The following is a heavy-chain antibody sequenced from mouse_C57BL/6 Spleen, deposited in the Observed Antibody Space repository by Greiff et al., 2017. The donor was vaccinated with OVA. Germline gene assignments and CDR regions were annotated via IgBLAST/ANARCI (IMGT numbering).Heavy chain of an antibody. CDR2: IYPRSGNT. D-gene: IGHD1-1*01. CDR3: AKSKGVITTVVDFDY. J-gene: IGHJ2*01. V-gene: IGHV1-81*01. Sequence: QVQLQQSGAELARPGASVKLSCKASGYTFTSYGISWVKQRTGQGLEWIGEIYPRSGNTYYNEKFKGKATLTADKSSSTAYMELRSLTSEDSAVYFCAKSKGVITTVVDFDYWGQGTTLTVSS. CDR1: GYTFTSYG.